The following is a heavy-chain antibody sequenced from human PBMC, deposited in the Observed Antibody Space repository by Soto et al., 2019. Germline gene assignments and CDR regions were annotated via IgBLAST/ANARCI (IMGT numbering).Heavy chain of an antibody. Sequence: EVQLVESGGGLDQPGGSLRLSCAASGFSFNTYSMNWVRQAPGKGLEWVSYISAASNTINYADSVKGRFTNSRDNAKNSLSLQMNSLRAEDTAVYYCARVATLARGVTYYMDVWGKGTTVTVSS. D-gene: IGHD3-10*01. CDR2: ISAASNTI. J-gene: IGHJ6*03. V-gene: IGHV3-48*01. CDR3: ARVATLARGVTYYMDV. CDR1: GFSFNTYS.